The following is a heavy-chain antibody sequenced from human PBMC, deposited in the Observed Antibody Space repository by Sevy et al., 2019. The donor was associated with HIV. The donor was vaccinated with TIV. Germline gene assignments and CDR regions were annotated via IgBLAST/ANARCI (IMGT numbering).Heavy chain of an antibody. CDR2: IRSKAYGGTT. CDR3: TKDSATSHYYYYYMDV. J-gene: IGHJ6*03. CDR1: GFAFGDYG. Sequence: GGSLRLSCTASGFAFGDYGLSWFRQAPGKGLERLGFIRSKAYGGTTEYAASVKGRFTISRDDSKSIAYLQMNSLKIADTAVYYCTKDSATSHYYYYYMDVWGKGTTVTVSS. D-gene: IGHD6-25*01. V-gene: IGHV3-49*03.